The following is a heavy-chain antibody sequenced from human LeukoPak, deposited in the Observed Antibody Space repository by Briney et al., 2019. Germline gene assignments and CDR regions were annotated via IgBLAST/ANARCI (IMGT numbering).Heavy chain of an antibody. CDR3: ARDREGGTFGDFFDY. D-gene: IGHD3-10*01. CDR1: GYTFTGYY. V-gene: IGHV1-2*06. Sequence: ASVKVSCTASGYTFTGYYMHWVRQAPGQGLEWMGRINPNSGGTNYAQKFQGRVTMTRDTSISTAYMELSRLRSDDTAVYYCARDREGGTFGDFFDYWGQGTLVTVSS. CDR2: INPNSGGT. J-gene: IGHJ4*02.